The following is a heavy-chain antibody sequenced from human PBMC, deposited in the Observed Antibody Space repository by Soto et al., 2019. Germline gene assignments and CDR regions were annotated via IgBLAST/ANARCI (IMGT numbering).Heavy chain of an antibody. CDR1: GYSISSGYY. J-gene: IGHJ6*02. CDR2: IYHSGST. V-gene: IGHV4-38-2*01. D-gene: IGHD3-3*01. CDR3: ARAGNDFWSGYYYYGMDV. Sequence: SETLSLTCAVSGYSISSGYYWGWIRQPPGKGLEWIGSIYHSGSTYYNPSLKSRVTISVDTSKNQFSLKLGSVTAADTAVYYCARAGNDFWSGYYYYGMDVWGQGTTVTVSS.